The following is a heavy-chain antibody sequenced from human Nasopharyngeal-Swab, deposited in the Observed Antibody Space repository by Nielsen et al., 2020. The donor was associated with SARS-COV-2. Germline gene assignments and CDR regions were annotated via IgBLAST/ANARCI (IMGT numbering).Heavy chain of an antibody. V-gene: IGHV3-74*01. CDR1: GFTFSSHW. D-gene: IGHD1-26*01. J-gene: IGHJ5*02. Sequence: GESLKISCAASGFTFSSHWMHWVRQAPGKGLVWVSRINSDGSITNYADSVKGRFTISRDNAKNSLYLQMNSLRAEDTAVYYCARDRYSTTNWFDPWGQGTLVTVSS. CDR3: ARDRYSTTNWFDP. CDR2: INSDGSIT.